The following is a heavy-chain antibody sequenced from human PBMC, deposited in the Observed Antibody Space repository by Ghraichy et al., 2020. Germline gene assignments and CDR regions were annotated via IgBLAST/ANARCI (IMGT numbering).Heavy chain of an antibody. J-gene: IGHJ6*03. CDR1: GFTFSSYV. V-gene: IGHV3-30*04. CDR2: ITYEGSNK. CDR3: ARDPGKIHYYYSYMDV. Sequence: GGSLRLSCAASGFTFSSYVMHWVRQAPGKGLEWVAVITYEGSNKDYADSVKGRFTISRDNSKYTLYLQMSSLRAEDTAVYYCARDPGKIHYYYSYMDVWGTGTTVTVSS.